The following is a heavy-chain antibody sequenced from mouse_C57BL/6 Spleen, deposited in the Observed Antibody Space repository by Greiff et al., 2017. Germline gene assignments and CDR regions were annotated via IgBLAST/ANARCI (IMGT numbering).Heavy chain of an antibody. V-gene: IGHV1-55*01. CDR3: ARDGGAQATPAWFAY. D-gene: IGHD3-2*02. J-gene: IGHJ3*01. CDR2: IYPGSGST. Sequence: QVQLQQPGAELVKPGASVKMSCKASGYTFTSYWITWVKQRPGQGLEWIGDIYPGSGSTNYNEKFKSKATLTVDTSSSTAYMQLSSLTSEDSAVYYCARDGGAQATPAWFAYWGQGTLVTVSA. CDR1: GYTFTSYW.